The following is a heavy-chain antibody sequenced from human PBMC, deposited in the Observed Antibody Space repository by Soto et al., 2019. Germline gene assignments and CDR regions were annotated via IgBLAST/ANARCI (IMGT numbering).Heavy chain of an antibody. CDR1: GGSISSYY. V-gene: IGHV4-59*01. D-gene: IGHD3-10*01. Sequence: PSETLSLTCTVSGGSISSYYWSWIRQPPGKGLEWIGYIYYSGSTNYNPSLKSRVTISVDTSKNQFSLKLSSVTAADTAVYYCARCGFGELLFGDYGYNWFDPWGQGTLVTVSS. J-gene: IGHJ5*02. CDR3: ARCGFGELLFGDYGYNWFDP. CDR2: IYYSGST.